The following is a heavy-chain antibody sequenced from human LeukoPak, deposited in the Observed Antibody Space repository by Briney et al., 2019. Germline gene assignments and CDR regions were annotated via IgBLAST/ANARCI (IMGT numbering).Heavy chain of an antibody. CDR3: ARGGVRSGRAIDY. V-gene: IGHV4-61*01. CDR1: GGSVNSDSFY. D-gene: IGHD3-16*01. J-gene: IGHJ4*02. Sequence: PSQTLSLTCSVSGGSVNSDSFYWTWIRQPPGKGLEWIGYVYYSGRANYNPTLKSRVTISVDTSKNQFSLKLSSVTAADTAVYYCARGGVRSGRAIDYWGQGTLVTVSS. CDR2: VYYSGRA.